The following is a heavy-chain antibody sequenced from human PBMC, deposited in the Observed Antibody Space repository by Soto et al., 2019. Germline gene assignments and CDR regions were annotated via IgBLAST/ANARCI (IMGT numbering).Heavy chain of an antibody. CDR3: AKEGGYYGSGRYYFDS. V-gene: IGHV3-23*01. Sequence: EVQLLESGGGLVQPGGSLRLSCAASGFTFSTYAMSWVRQAPGKGLEWVSVISSSGHTTYYADSVKGRLTVSRDNSKKMVHLQMNSLRAEDTAVYFCAKEGGYYGSGRYYFDSWGQGTPVTVSS. D-gene: IGHD3-10*01. J-gene: IGHJ4*02. CDR2: ISSSGHTT. CDR1: GFTFSTYA.